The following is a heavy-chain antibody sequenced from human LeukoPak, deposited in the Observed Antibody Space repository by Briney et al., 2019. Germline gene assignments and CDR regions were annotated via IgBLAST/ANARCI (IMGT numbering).Heavy chain of an antibody. J-gene: IGHJ3*02. CDR1: GFTFGDYA. CDR3: IKDLRLDLKFDTFDM. CDR2: ISWDSGST. V-gene: IGHV3-9*01. D-gene: IGHD1-7*01. Sequence: GGSLRLSCAASGFTFGDYAMHWVRLPPGKGREWVSSISWDSGSTVYADSVKGRFTISRDNAKHSLYLQMNGLTPDDTALYYCIKDLRLDLKFDTFDMWGQGTMVTVSS.